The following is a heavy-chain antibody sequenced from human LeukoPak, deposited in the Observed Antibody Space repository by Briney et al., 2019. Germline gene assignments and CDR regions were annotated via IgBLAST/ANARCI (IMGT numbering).Heavy chain of an antibody. Sequence: SETLSLTCTVSGYSISSGYYWGWIRQPPGKGLEWIGSIYHSGSTYYNPSLKSRVTISVDTSKNQFSLKLSSVTAADTAVYYCARGLEGGATNYWGQGTLVTVSS. CDR2: IYHSGST. D-gene: IGHD1-26*01. J-gene: IGHJ4*02. CDR3: ARGLEGGATNY. CDR1: GYSISSGYY. V-gene: IGHV4-38-2*02.